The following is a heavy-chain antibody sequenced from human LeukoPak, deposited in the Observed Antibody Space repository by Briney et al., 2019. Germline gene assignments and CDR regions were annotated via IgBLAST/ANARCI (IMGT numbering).Heavy chain of an antibody. D-gene: IGHD4-23*01. CDR3: ARGWLAETTVVTPYNY. J-gene: IGHJ4*02. Sequence: ASVKVSCKSSGYTSRTYGISWMRQAPGQGLEWMGGITPIFGTAKYAQKFQGRVTITAVESMSTAYMELSSLRSEDTAVYYCARGWLAETTVVTPYNYWGQGTLVTVSS. CDR2: ITPIFGTA. CDR1: GYTSRTYG. V-gene: IGHV1-69*13.